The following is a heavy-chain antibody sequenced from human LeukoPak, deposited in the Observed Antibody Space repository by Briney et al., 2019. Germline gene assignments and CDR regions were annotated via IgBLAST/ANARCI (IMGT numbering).Heavy chain of an antibody. J-gene: IGHJ2*01. CDR2: LNGDGDYT. CDR3: ATPVRSRFDL. Sequence: PGGSLRLSCAVSGFTFSNYWMYWVRQGPGKGLVWVSRLNGDGDYTNYEDSVKGRFTISRDNSKNTLYLQMDSLRAEDTAVYYCATPVRSRFDLWGRGTLVTVSS. V-gene: IGHV3-74*01. CDR1: GFTFSNYW. D-gene: IGHD2-2*01.